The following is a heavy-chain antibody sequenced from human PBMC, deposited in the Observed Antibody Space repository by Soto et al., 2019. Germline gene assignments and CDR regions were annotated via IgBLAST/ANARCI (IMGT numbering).Heavy chain of an antibody. CDR1: GFTFRNFW. D-gene: IGHD6-13*01. Sequence: GGSLRLSCTDSGFTFRNFWMHWVRQAPGKGLEWVANINQDGSQKYYLDSVKGRFTISRDNAKSSLYLQMNSLRAEDTAVYYCVRAIAAAAAYWGQGALVTVSS. V-gene: IGHV3-7*05. CDR3: VRAIAAAAAY. CDR2: INQDGSQK. J-gene: IGHJ4*02.